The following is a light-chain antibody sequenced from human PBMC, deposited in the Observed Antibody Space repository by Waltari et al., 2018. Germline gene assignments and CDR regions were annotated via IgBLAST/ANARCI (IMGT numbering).Light chain of an antibody. V-gene: IGLV1-44*01. CDR1: SSNIGSDT. CDR3: ATWDDTLHGCWV. CDR2: TDN. Sequence: QSVLTQPPSASGTPGQRVTISCSGSSSNIGSDTVNWFQHLPGTAPKLLIYTDNHRPSGVPDRFSGSKSGTSASLAISGLQSEDEADYDCATWDDTLHGCWVFGGGTKLTVL. J-gene: IGLJ3*02.